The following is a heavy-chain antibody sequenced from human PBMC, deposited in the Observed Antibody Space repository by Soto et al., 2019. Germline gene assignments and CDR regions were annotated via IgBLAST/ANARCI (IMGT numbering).Heavy chain of an antibody. CDR1: GFTFSSYW. Sequence: PGGSLRLSCAASGFTFSSYWMHWVRQAPGKGLVWVSRINSDGSSTSHADSVKGRFTISRDNAKNSLYLQMNSLRGEDTAVYFCVGEVGFQLIYWGQGTLVTVSS. D-gene: IGHD2-2*01. V-gene: IGHV3-74*01. J-gene: IGHJ4*02. CDR3: VGEVGFQLIY. CDR2: INSDGSST.